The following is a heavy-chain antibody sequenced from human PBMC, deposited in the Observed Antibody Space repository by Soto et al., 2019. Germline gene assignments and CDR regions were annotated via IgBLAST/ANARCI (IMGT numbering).Heavy chain of an antibody. CDR1: GGAFSGYY. CDR3: ARGGNCIVSSCPLGSHYGLDV. J-gene: IGHJ6*02. CDR2: INHSGST. D-gene: IGHD2-15*01. V-gene: IGHV4-34*01. Sequence: SETLSLTCAVYGGAFSGYYRSWLRQPPGKGLEGFVEINHSGSTTYNPSLKSRVTISVDTSNNQFSLRLSSVTAADTAVYYCARGGNCIVSSCPLGSHYGLDVWGQGTTVTVSS.